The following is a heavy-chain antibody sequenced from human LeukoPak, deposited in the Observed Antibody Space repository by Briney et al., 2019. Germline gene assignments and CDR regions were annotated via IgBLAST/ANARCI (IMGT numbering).Heavy chain of an antibody. CDR1: GYTFTSYY. CDR2: INPSGGST. J-gene: IGHJ4*02. CDR3: ARGRNDILTGYYFNFDH. V-gene: IGHV1-46*01. Sequence: ASVKVSCKASGYTFTSYYMHWVRQAPGQGLEWMGIINPSGGSTSYAQKFQGRVTMTRDMSTSTAYMELSRLRSEDTAVYYCARGRNDILTGYYFNFDHWGQGTLVTVSS. D-gene: IGHD3-9*01.